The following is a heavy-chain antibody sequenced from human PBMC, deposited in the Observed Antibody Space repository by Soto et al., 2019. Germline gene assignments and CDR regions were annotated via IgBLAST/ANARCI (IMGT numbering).Heavy chain of an antibody. D-gene: IGHD3-16*01. CDR1: GFPFSSYD. CDR2: ISYDGNNK. CDR3: ARDWVSRRYFDY. V-gene: IGHV3-30-3*01. Sequence: GGSLRLSCAPSGFPFSSYDMHWVRQAPGKGLEWVALISYDGNNKYYADSVKGRFTISRDNSKNTLYLQMNSLRAEDTAVYYCARDWVSRRYFDYWGQGTLVTVSS. J-gene: IGHJ4*02.